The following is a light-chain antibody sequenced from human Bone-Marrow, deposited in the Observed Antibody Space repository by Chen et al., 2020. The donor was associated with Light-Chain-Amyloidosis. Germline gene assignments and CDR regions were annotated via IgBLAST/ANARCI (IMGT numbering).Light chain of an antibody. CDR2: EDS. J-gene: IGLJ2*01. CDR3: QVWHCSREVV. Sequence: SYVLVQPPSVSVAPGQTARITCGGNNIGRKSVHWYQQKAGQAPVVVVYEDSDRPSWIPERFSGSTSENTATLTITRVEAEDEADYFCQVWHCSREVVFGGGTKLTVL. V-gene: IGLV3-21*02. CDR1: NIGRKS.